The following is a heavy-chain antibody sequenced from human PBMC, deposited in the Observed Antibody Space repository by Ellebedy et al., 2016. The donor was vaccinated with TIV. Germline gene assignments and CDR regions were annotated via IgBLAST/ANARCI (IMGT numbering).Heavy chain of an antibody. CDR1: RGTFSSYA. CDR2: IIPILGIA. V-gene: IGHV1-69*04. CDR3: ARGNYYGSGSYANPRYGMDV. D-gene: IGHD3-10*01. Sequence: ASVKVSXKASRGTFSSYAISWVRQAPGQGLEWMGRIIPILGIANYAQKFQGRVTITADKSTSTAYMELSSLRSEDTAVYYCARGNYYGSGSYANPRYGMDVWGQGTTVTVSS. J-gene: IGHJ6*02.